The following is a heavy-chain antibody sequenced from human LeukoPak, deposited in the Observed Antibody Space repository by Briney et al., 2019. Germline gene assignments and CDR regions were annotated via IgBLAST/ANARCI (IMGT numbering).Heavy chain of an antibody. J-gene: IGHJ4*02. V-gene: IGHV3-7*01. CDR3: ARDKFGGTDY. CDR2: IKPDGSEK. Sequence: GGSLRLSCAASGFTFSSSWMSWVRQAPGKGLEWVAIIKPDGSEKYYVDSVKGRFAISRDNAKNSLYLQMNSLRAEDTAVYYCARDKFGGTDYWGQGTLVTVSS. CDR1: GFTFSSSW. D-gene: IGHD3-16*01.